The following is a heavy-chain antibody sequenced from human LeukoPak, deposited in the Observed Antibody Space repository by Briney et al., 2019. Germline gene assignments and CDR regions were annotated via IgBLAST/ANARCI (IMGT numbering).Heavy chain of an antibody. CDR1: GGTFSSYA. Sequence: SVKVSCKASGGTFSSYAISWVRQAPRQGLEWMGVIIPIFGTANYAQKFHGRVTITTDESTSTAYMELSSLRSEDTAVYYCATSFRDDFWSGYYVYWGQGTLVTVSS. D-gene: IGHD3-3*01. J-gene: IGHJ4*02. V-gene: IGHV1-69*05. CDR3: ATSFRDDFWSGYYVY. CDR2: IIPIFGTA.